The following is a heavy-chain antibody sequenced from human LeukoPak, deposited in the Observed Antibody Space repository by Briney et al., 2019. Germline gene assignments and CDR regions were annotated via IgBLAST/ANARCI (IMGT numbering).Heavy chain of an antibody. Sequence: ASVKVSCKASGYKSSNYCIHWLRQAPGQGLEWMGIFNPTYGSPIYAQTVEGRVTMTRDMSTSTDYMELSSLRSEDTAVYYCARDNSVGDYAWWFDPWGQGTLVTVSS. D-gene: IGHD1-26*01. CDR3: ARDNSVGDYAWWFDP. CDR2: FNPTYGSP. V-gene: IGHV1-46*01. CDR1: GYKSSNYC. J-gene: IGHJ5*02.